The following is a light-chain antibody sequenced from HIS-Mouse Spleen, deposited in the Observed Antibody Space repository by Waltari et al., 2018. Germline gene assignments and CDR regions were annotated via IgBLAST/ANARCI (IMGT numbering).Light chain of an antibody. V-gene: IGKV1-8*01. CDR2: AAS. J-gene: IGKJ3*01. CDR3: QQYYSYRFT. Sequence: AIRITQSPSPFSASTGDRVTITCRASQGISSYLAWYQQKPGKAPKLLIYAASTLQSGVPSRFSGSGSGTDFTLTISCLQSEDFATYYCQQYYSYRFTFGPGTKVDIK. CDR1: QGISSY.